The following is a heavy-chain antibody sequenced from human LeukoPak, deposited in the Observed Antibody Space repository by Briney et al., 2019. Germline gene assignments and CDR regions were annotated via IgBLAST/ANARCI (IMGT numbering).Heavy chain of an antibody. CDR3: AREASGWYPRRTIGFDP. CDR2: IWYDGSNK. Sequence: GRSLRLSCAASGFTFSSYGMPWVRQAPGKGLEWVAVIWYDGSNKYYADSVKGRFTISRDNSKNTLYLQMNSLRAEDTAVYYCAREASGWYPRRTIGFDPGGQGTLVTVPS. D-gene: IGHD6-19*01. CDR1: GFTFSSYG. V-gene: IGHV3-33*01. J-gene: IGHJ5*02.